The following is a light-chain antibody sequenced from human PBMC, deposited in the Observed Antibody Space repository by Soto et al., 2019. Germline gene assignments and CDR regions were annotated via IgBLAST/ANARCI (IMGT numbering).Light chain of an antibody. V-gene: IGLV2-14*03. CDR1: SIDVGGYNF. Sequence: QSALTQPASVSGSPGQSITISCTGTSIDVGGYNFVSWYQHHPGKAPKLMIYDVNNRPSGVSNRFSGSKSGNTASLTISGLQAEDEADYYCNSYRSGGTYVFGTGTKVTVL. CDR2: DVN. CDR3: NSYRSGGTYV. J-gene: IGLJ1*01.